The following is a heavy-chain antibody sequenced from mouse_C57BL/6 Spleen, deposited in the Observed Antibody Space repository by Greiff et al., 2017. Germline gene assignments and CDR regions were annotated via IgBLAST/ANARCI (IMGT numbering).Heavy chain of an antibody. CDR3: ARGGLLREFAY. CDR2: INPNNGGT. Sequence: EVKLQESGPELVKPGASVKIPCKASGYTFTDYNMDWVKQSHGKSLEWIGDINPNNGGTIYNQKFKGKATLTVDKSSSTAYMELRSLTSEDTAVYYCARGGLLREFAYWGQGTLVTVSA. J-gene: IGHJ3*01. CDR1: GYTFTDYN. D-gene: IGHD2-3*01. V-gene: IGHV1-18*01.